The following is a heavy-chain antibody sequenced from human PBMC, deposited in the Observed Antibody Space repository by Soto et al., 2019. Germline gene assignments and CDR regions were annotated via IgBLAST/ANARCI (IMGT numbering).Heavy chain of an antibody. J-gene: IGHJ4*02. D-gene: IGHD2-15*01. Sequence: GASVKVSCKASGYTFTSYGISWVRQAPGQGLEWMGWISAYNGNTDYAQTLQGRVTMTTDTSASTAYMELSSLRSEDTAVYYCARDLGGWPDYWGQGTLVTVSS. CDR2: ISAYNGNT. CDR1: GYTFTSYG. CDR3: ARDLGGWPDY. V-gene: IGHV1-18*01.